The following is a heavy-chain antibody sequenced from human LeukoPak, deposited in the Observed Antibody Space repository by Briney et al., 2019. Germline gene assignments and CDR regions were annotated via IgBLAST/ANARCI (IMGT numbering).Heavy chain of an antibody. V-gene: IGHV3-23*01. CDR1: GFTFSSYA. J-gene: IGHJ4*02. Sequence: GGSLRLSCAASGFTFSSYAMSWVRQAPGKGLEWVSAISGSGGSTYYADSVKGRFTIPRDNSKNTLYLQMNSLRAEVTAVYYCAKGSSWYGAFDYWGQGTLVTVSS. CDR3: AKGSSWYGAFDY. CDR2: ISGSGGST. D-gene: IGHD6-13*01.